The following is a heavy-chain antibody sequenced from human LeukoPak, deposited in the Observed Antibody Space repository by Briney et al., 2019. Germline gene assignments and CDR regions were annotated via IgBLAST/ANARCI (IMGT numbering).Heavy chain of an antibody. Sequence: NPGGSLRLSCAASGFTFSSYAMSWVRQAPGKGLEWVSAISGSGGSTYYADSVKGQFTISRDNSENTLYLQMNSLRAEDTALYYCAKDHSSWYFERYNWFDPWGQGTLVTVSS. CDR3: AKDHSSWYFERYNWFDP. D-gene: IGHD6-13*01. V-gene: IGHV3-23*01. CDR1: GFTFSSYA. CDR2: ISGSGGST. J-gene: IGHJ5*02.